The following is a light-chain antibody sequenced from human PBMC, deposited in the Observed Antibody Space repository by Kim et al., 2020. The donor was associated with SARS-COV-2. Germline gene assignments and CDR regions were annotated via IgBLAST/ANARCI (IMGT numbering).Light chain of an antibody. CDR1: QSINTY. Sequence: SPGERTTLTCRASQSINTYLGWYQQRTGQAPRLLIYDASSRAAAVPARFSGSGSGTHFTLTISSLEPEDFAVYCCQQRSNWPPWTFGQGTKV. CDR3: QQRSNWPPWT. J-gene: IGKJ1*01. CDR2: DAS. V-gene: IGKV3-11*01.